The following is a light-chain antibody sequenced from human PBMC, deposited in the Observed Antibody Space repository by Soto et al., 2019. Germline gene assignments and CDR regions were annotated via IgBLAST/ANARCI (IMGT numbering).Light chain of an antibody. CDR1: QSVSSY. Sequence: EIVLTQSPGTLSLSPGERATLFCRASQSVSSYLAWYQQNPGQAPRLLIYGASSRATGIPDRFSGSGSGTDFTLTISRLEPEDFAVYYCQQYRSSSRTFGQGTKVEIK. CDR3: QQYRSSSRT. V-gene: IGKV3-20*01. CDR2: GAS. J-gene: IGKJ1*01.